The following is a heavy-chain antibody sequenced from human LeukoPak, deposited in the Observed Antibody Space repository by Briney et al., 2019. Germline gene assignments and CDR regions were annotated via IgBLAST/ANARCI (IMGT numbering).Heavy chain of an antibody. J-gene: IGHJ4*02. Sequence: SETLSLTCTVSGGSMHTRGYYWAWIRHSPGKGLEWIGFVYYSGGSYYTPSLQSRVSISVDTSKSQFSLKPDSVTAADTAIYYCASRTTFAPGGRDDFDFFDHWGRGTLVTVSS. D-gene: IGHD3/OR15-3a*01. CDR2: VYYSGGS. CDR3: ASRTTFAPGGRDDFDFFDH. V-gene: IGHV4-39*07. CDR1: GGSMHTRGYY.